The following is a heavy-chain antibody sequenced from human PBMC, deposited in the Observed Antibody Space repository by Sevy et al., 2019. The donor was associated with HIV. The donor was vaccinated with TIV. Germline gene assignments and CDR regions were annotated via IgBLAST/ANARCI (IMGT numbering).Heavy chain of an antibody. CDR3: ARHAGVNPEYFDS. Sequence: SETLSLSCTVSVSSGPISTSNSYWGWIRQPPGKGLEWIGSVHYRGSTYYHPSLKSRVTISVHTSRNLFSLELKSVTAADTAFYFCARHAGVNPEYFDSWGRGILVTVSS. CDR2: VHYRGST. J-gene: IGHJ4*02. V-gene: IGHV4-39*01. CDR1: VSSGPISTSNSY. D-gene: IGHD2-8*01.